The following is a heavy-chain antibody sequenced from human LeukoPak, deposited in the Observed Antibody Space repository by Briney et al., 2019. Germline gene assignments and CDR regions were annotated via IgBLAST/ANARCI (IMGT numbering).Heavy chain of an antibody. Sequence: PGGSLRLSCAASGFTFSSYAMSWVRQAPEKGLEWVSGISGGGGSTYYADSVKGRFTISRDNSKNTLYLQMNSLRAEDTAVYYCASLKYYYDSSGYYNYWGQGTPVTVSS. V-gene: IGHV3-23*01. CDR1: GFTFSSYA. CDR2: ISGGGGST. J-gene: IGHJ4*02. D-gene: IGHD3-22*01. CDR3: ASLKYYYDSSGYYNY.